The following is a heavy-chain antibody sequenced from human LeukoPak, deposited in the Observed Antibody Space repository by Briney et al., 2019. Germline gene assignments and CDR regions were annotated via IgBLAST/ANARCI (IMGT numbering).Heavy chain of an antibody. CDR2: IYYSGST. Sequence: SWVRQPPGKGLEWIGYIYYSGSTYYNPSLKSRVIISVDTSKNQFSLKLSSVTAADTAVYYCASEGSSWQFDYWGQGTLVTVSS. J-gene: IGHJ4*02. D-gene: IGHD6-13*01. V-gene: IGHV4-30-4*08. CDR3: ASEGSSWQFDY.